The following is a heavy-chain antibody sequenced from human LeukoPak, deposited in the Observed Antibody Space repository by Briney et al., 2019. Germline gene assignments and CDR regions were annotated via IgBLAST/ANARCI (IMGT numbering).Heavy chain of an antibody. CDR3: ATWAAAGRYYYGMDV. V-gene: IGHV3-7*01. J-gene: IGHJ6*02. Sequence: GGSLRLSCAASGFTFSSYGMHWVRQAPGKGLEWVANIKQDGSEKYYVDSVKGRFTISRDNAKNSLYLQMNSLRAEDTAVYYCATWAAAGRYYYGMDVWGQGTTVTVSS. D-gene: IGHD6-13*01. CDR2: IKQDGSEK. CDR1: GFTFSSYG.